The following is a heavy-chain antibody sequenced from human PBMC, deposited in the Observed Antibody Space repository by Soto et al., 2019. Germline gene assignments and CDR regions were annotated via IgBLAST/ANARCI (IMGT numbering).Heavy chain of an antibody. V-gene: IGHV4-31*03. D-gene: IGHD3-3*01. CDR2: IYYSGST. J-gene: IGHJ6*02. Sequence: SETLSLTCTVSGGSISSGGYYWSWIRKHPGKGLEWIGYIYYSGSTYYNPSLKSRVTISVDTSKNQFSLKLSSVTAADTAVYYCARVTTIFGVAPYYYYGMDVWGQGTTVTVSS. CDR3: ARVTTIFGVAPYYYYGMDV. CDR1: GGSISSGGYY.